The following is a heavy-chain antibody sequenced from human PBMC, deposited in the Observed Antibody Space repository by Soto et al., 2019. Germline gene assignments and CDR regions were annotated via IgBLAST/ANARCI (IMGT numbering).Heavy chain of an antibody. Sequence: ASVKVSCKASGYTFTTYGFNWVRQAPGQGLEWMGWISPYNGDTNYAQNFQGRVTLTTDTSTSTAYMELRSLKSDDTAIYYCARTPRAQMIVLEAATRFDYWGQGTLVTVSS. CDR2: ISPYNGDT. CDR1: GYTFTTYG. V-gene: IGHV1-18*04. CDR3: ARTPRAQMIVLEAATRFDY. D-gene: IGHD2-15*01. J-gene: IGHJ4*02.